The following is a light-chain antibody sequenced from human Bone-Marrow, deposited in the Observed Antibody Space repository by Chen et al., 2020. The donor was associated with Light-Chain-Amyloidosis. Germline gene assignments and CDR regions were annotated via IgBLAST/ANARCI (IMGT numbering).Light chain of an antibody. CDR3: QQYGTSPLT. V-gene: IGKV3-20*01. J-gene: IGKJ4*01. CDR2: GSS. Sequence: EIVLTQSPGTLSLSPGEGANLSCRSSQTISSNYLTWYQQKFGQAPRLLIYGSSSRATGIPDRVTGSGSGTDFTLTINRLELEDFAMYYCQQYGTSPLTFGGGTKVEIK. CDR1: QTISSNY.